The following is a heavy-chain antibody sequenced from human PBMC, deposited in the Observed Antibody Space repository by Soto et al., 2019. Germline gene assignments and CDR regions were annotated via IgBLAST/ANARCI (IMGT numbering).Heavy chain of an antibody. CDR2: ISPYNGNT. Sequence: QVQLMQSGAEVKKPGASVRVSCKASGYNLTSYGISWVRQAPGQGLEWMGWISPYNGNTNYAQKFQGRVTVTTDTSTSIAYMDLRSLRSDDTAVYYCAREWEYSGLDDDYYHYGMDVWGQGTTITVSS. CDR1: GYNLTSYG. V-gene: IGHV1-18*01. D-gene: IGHD5-12*01. J-gene: IGHJ6*02. CDR3: AREWEYSGLDDDYYHYGMDV.